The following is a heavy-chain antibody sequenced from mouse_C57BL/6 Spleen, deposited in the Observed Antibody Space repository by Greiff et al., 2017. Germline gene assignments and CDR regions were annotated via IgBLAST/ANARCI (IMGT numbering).Heavy chain of an antibody. Sequence: QVQLQQSGAELVKPGASVKISCKASGYAFSSYWMNWVKQRPGKGLEWIGQIYPGDGDTNYNGKFKGKATLTADKSSSTAYMQLSSLTSEDSAVYFCAREGDSSGYYYAMDDLGQGTSVTVSS. D-gene: IGHD3-2*02. V-gene: IGHV1-80*01. J-gene: IGHJ4*01. CDR2: IYPGDGDT. CDR1: GYAFSSYW. CDR3: AREGDSSGYYYAMDD.